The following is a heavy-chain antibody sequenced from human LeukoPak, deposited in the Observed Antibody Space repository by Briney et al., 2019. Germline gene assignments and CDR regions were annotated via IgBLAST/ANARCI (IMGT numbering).Heavy chain of an antibody. V-gene: IGHV3-7*01. D-gene: IGHD4-17*01. J-gene: IGHJ3*02. CDR2: IKQDGIEK. CDR1: GFTFSSYW. CDR3: ARDFYGDYALSAFDI. Sequence: GGSPRLSCAASGFTFSSYWMSWVRQAPGKGLEWVANIKQDGIEKYYVDSVKGRFTISRDNAKNSMYVQMNSLRAEDTAVYYCARDFYGDYALSAFDIWGQGTMVTVSS.